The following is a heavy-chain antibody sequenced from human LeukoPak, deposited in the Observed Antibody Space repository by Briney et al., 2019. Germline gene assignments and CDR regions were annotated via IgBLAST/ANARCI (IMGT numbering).Heavy chain of an antibody. CDR3: AKDPHPYGSGLFYYFDY. D-gene: IGHD3-10*01. CDR1: GFTFSSYG. CDR2: IPYDGSNK. Sequence: GGSLRLSCAASGFTFSSYGMHWVRQAPGKGLEWVAFIPYDGSNKYYADSVKGRFTISRDNSKNTRYLQMNSLRAEDTAVYYCAKDPHPYGSGLFYYFDYWGQGTLVTVSS. V-gene: IGHV3-30*02. J-gene: IGHJ4*02.